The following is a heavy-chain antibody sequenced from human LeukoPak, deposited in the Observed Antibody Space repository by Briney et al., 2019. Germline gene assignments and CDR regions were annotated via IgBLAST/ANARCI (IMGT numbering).Heavy chain of an antibody. Sequence: ASVKVSCKASGYTFTGYYMRWVRQAPGQGLAWMGWINPNSGGTNYAQKFQGRVTMTRDTSISTAYMELSRLRSDDTAVYYCARRVSSWYRNDTFDIWGQGTMVTVSS. CDR3: ARRVSSWYRNDTFDI. J-gene: IGHJ3*02. CDR1: GYTFTGYY. D-gene: IGHD6-13*01. CDR2: INPNSGGT. V-gene: IGHV1-2*02.